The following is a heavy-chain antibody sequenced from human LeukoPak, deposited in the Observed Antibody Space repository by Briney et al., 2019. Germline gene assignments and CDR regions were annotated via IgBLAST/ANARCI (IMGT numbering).Heavy chain of an antibody. V-gene: IGHV3-30-3*01. Sequence: ISYDGSNKYYADSVKGRFTISRDNSKNTLYLQMNSLRAEDTAVYYCARDSGFSSSWYYFDYWGQGTLVTVSS. D-gene: IGHD6-13*01. CDR3: ARDSGFSSSWYYFDY. J-gene: IGHJ4*02. CDR2: ISYDGSNK.